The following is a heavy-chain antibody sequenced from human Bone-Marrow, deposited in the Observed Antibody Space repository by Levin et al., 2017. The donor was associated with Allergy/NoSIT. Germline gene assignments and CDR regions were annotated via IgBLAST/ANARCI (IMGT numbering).Heavy chain of an antibody. CDR2: ISFEGSNK. Sequence: GGSLRLSCAASGFTFSSYPMHWVRQAPGKGLQWVAVISFEGSNKYYADSVKGRFTISRYDSKSTLYLQMNSLRREDTAVYYCARELGSADDYWGQGTLVTVSS. J-gene: IGHJ4*02. D-gene: IGHD3-10*01. CDR3: ARELGSADDY. V-gene: IGHV3-30-3*01. CDR1: GFTFSSYP.